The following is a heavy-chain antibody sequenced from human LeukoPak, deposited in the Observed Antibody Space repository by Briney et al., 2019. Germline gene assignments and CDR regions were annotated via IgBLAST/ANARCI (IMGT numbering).Heavy chain of an antibody. CDR1: GYTFTTYG. CDR2: VSGNNGNT. Sequence: ASVKVSCKASGYTFTTYGISWLRQSPGQRLEWMGWVSGNNGNTNYAQKLQGRVTMTTDTSTNTAYMELRSLRSDDTAVYYCARDFDVWGQGTMVTVSS. J-gene: IGHJ3*01. CDR3: ARDFDV. V-gene: IGHV1-18*01.